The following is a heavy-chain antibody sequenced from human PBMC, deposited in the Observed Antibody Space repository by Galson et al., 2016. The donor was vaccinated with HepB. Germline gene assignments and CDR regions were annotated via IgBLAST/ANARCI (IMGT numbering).Heavy chain of an antibody. V-gene: IGHV4-61*02. Sequence: TLSLTCTVSGGSITSTSYYWSWYRQPAGEGLEWIGRIYTTGSTNYNPALKSRVTISVDTSKNQFSLKLSSVTAADTAVYYCARDRPLGTGVEYWGQGTLVTVSA. J-gene: IGHJ4*02. CDR3: ARDRPLGTGVEY. CDR1: GGSITSTSYY. CDR2: IYTTGST. D-gene: IGHD3/OR15-3a*01.